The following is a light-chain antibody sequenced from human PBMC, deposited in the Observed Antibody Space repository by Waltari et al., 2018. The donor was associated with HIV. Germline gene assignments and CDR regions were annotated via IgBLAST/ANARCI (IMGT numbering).Light chain of an antibody. CDR1: SSDVGGYNY. CDR2: DVT. V-gene: IGLV2-11*01. J-gene: IGLJ3*02. Sequence: QSALTQPRSVSGSPGQSVTISCSGTSSDVGGYNYVSWYQQHPGKAPKLMIYDVTERPSGVPYRFSGTKAGNTASLTISGLLADDEADYYCCSYAGRYTWVFGGGTELTVL. CDR3: CSYAGRYTWV.